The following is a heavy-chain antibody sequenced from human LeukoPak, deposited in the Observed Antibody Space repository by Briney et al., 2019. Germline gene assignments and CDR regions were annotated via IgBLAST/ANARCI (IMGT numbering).Heavy chain of an antibody. CDR3: ARDPYDFWSGTPQGYFDY. Sequence: PGGSLRLSCAASGFTVSSNYMSCVRQAPGKGLEWVSVIYSGGSTYYADSVKGRFTISRDNSKNTLYLQMNSLRAVDTAVYYCARDPYDFWSGTPQGYFDYWGQGTLVTVSS. CDR2: IYSGGST. CDR1: GFTVSSNY. V-gene: IGHV3-53*01. D-gene: IGHD3-3*01. J-gene: IGHJ4*02.